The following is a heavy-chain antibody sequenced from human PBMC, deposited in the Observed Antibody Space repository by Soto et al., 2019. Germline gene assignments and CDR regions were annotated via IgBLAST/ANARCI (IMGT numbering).Heavy chain of an antibody. D-gene: IGHD2-2*01. J-gene: IGHJ4*02. CDR1: GGSISSGGYY. V-gene: IGHV4-39*01. CDR3: ARSSTIRPNFDY. CDR2: IYYSGST. Sequence: AVSGGSISSGGYYLGWIRQPPGKGLEWIGSIYYSGSTYYSPSLKSRVTISVDTSKNQFSLNLSSVTAADTAVYYCARSSTIRPNFDYWGQGTLVTVSS.